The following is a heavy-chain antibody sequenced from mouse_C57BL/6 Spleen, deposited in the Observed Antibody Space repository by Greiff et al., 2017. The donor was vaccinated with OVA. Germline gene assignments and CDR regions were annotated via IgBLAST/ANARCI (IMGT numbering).Heavy chain of an antibody. CDR3: AITTVVARGFAY. J-gene: IGHJ3*01. CDR1: GYAFSSSW. Sequence: QVQLQQSGPELVKPGASVKISCKASGYAFSSSWMNWVKQRPGKGLEWIGRIYPGDGDTNYNGKFKGKATLTADKSSSTAYMQLSSLTSEDSAVYFCAITTVVARGFAYWGQGTLVTVSA. CDR2: IYPGDGDT. D-gene: IGHD1-1*01. V-gene: IGHV1-82*01.